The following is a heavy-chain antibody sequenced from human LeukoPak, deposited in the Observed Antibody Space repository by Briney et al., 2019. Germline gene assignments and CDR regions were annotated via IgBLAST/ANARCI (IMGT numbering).Heavy chain of an antibody. CDR3: ARHSRHCSGGSCYSYDY. D-gene: IGHD2-15*01. CDR1: GGSISSSSYY. Sequence: SETLSLTCTVSGGSISSSSYYWGWIRQPPGKGLEWIGSIYYSGSTYYNPSLKSRVTISVDTSKNQFSLKLSSVTAVDTAVYYCARHSRHCSGGSCYSYDYWGQGTLVTVSS. V-gene: IGHV4-39*01. J-gene: IGHJ4*02. CDR2: IYYSGST.